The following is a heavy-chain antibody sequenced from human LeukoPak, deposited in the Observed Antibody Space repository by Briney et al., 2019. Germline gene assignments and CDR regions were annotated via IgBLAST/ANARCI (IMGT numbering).Heavy chain of an antibody. CDR3: AKEGDILTGYYDY. CDR1: GFTFSSYA. CDR2: ISYDGSNK. D-gene: IGHD3-9*01. J-gene: IGHJ4*02. Sequence: HTGGSLRLSCAASGFTFSSYAMHWVRQAPGKGLEWVAVISYDGSNKYYADSVKGRFTISRDNSKNTLYLQMNSLRAEDTAVYYCAKEGDILTGYYDYWGQGTLVTVSS. V-gene: IGHV3-30*04.